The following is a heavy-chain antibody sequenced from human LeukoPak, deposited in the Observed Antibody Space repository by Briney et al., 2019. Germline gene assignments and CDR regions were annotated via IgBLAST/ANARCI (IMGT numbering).Heavy chain of an antibody. J-gene: IGHJ6*03. V-gene: IGHV3-21*01. CDR3: ARVKTGATISTFHYYPKDV. CDR1: GFALYIYS. D-gene: IGHD5-24*01. CDR2: ITSTGAYI. Sequence: GGSLRLSCAASGFALYIYSISWVRQAPGEGLEWVSCITSTGAYIHYTDSVRGRSTISRDNAENSLYLQMNSLKAEDTALYFCARVKTGATISTFHYYPKDVWGKGTTVTVSS.